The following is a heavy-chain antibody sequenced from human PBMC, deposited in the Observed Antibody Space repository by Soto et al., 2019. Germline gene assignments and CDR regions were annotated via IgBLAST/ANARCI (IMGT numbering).Heavy chain of an antibody. J-gene: IGHJ3*02. Sequence: EVQLLESGGGLVQPGGSGRLSCAASGFTFSSYAMSWVRQAPGKGLEWVSAISGSGGSTYYADSVKGRFTISRDNSKNTLYLQMNSLRAEDTAVYYCAKIPHSSSWYLDAFDIWGQGTLVTVSS. CDR3: AKIPHSSSWYLDAFDI. CDR2: ISGSGGST. CDR1: GFTFSSYA. V-gene: IGHV3-23*01. D-gene: IGHD6-13*01.